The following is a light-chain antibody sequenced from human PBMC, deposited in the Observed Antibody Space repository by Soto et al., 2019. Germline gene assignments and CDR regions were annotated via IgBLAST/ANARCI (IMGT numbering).Light chain of an antibody. CDR2: DAS. CDR1: QTASSSH. J-gene: IGKJ5*01. Sequence: EIVLTQSPGALSLSPGERATLSCRASQTASSSHLAWYQQKPGQAPRLLIYDASSRATGISDRFSGSGSGTDFTLTISSLEPEDFAVYYCQQRSNWPAFGQGTRLEIK. CDR3: QQRSNWPA. V-gene: IGKV3D-20*02.